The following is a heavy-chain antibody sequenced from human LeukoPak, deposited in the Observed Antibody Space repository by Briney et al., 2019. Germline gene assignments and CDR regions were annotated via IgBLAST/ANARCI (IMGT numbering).Heavy chain of an antibody. V-gene: IGHV3-48*01. CDR1: GCTFSSYS. J-gene: IGHJ3*02. CDR3: ARAAYCGGDCYYDAFDI. CDR2: ISSSSSTI. D-gene: IGHD2-21*02. Sequence: GGSLRLSCAASGCTFSSYSMNWVRQAPGKGLEWVSYISSSSSTIYYADSGKGRFTISRDNAKNSLYLQMNRLRAEDTAVYYCARAAYCGGDCYYDAFDIWGQGTMVTVSS.